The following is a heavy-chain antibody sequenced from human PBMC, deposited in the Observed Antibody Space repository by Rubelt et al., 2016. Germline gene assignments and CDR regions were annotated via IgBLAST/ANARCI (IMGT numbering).Heavy chain of an antibody. Sequence: QVQLVQSGAEVKKPGASVKVSCKASGYTFTSYYMHWVRQAPGQGLEWMGIINPSGGSTSYDQKFQGRVTMTRDTSTSTVYMELSSLRPEDTAVYYCARSPRYDFEDNWFDPWGQGTLVTVSS. CDR3: ARSPRYDFEDNWFDP. D-gene: IGHD3-3*01. J-gene: IGHJ5*02. CDR2: INPSGGST. CDR1: GYTFTSYY. V-gene: IGHV1-46*01.